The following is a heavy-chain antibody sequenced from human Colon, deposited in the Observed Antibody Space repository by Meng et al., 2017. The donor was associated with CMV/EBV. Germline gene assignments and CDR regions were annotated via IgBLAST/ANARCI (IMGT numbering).Heavy chain of an antibody. Sequence: SVKVSCKASGGTFSSYVVSWLRQAPGQGLEWMGGIIPILGTTNYAQKFQGRLTITTEESTSTAYMELSSLRSEDSAVYHCARDPREYISSWYGWFDPWGQGTLVTVSS. J-gene: IGHJ5*02. CDR2: IIPILGTT. D-gene: IGHD6-13*01. CDR1: GGTFSSYV. CDR3: ARDPREYISSWYGWFDP. V-gene: IGHV1-69*05.